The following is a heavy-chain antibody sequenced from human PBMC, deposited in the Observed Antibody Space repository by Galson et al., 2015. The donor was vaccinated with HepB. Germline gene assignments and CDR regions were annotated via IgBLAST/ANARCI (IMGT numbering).Heavy chain of an antibody. Sequence: SVKVSCKASGYTFSTYSITWVRQAPGQGLEWMGWISPSPYNRYTNYARKFQGRVTMTTDTSTSTAYMVLRSLRSDDTAVYYCARGALVVVVGATQNNWFDPWGQGTLVTVSS. J-gene: IGHJ5*02. V-gene: IGHV1-18*01. CDR3: ARGALVVVVGATQNNWFDP. CDR2: ISPSPYNRYT. CDR1: GYTFSTYS. D-gene: IGHD2-15*01.